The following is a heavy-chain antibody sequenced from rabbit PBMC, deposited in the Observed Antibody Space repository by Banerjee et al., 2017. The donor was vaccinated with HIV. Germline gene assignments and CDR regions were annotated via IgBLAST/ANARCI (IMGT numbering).Heavy chain of an antibody. CDR2: INSSSRNV. J-gene: IGHJ4*01. V-gene: IGHV1S40*01. Sequence: QSLEESGGDLVKPGASLTLTCTASGFSFSSYYMSWVRQAPGKGLEWIGCINSSSRNVVYASWATGRFTISKTSSTTVTLQMTSLTAADTATYFCARDLTGVTGWNFNLWGPGTLVTVS. D-gene: IGHD7-1*01. CDR3: ARDLTGVTGWNFNL. CDR1: GFSFSSYY.